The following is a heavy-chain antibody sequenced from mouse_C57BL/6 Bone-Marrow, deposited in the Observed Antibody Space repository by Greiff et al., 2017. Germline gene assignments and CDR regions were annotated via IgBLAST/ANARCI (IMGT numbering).Heavy chain of an antibody. V-gene: IGHV5-12*01. CDR1: GFTFSDYS. J-gene: IGHJ3*01. CDR3: ASPINDGYYAWFAY. CDR2: ISNGGGST. Sequence: EVHLVESGGGLVQPGGSLKLSCAASGFTFSDYSMYWVRQTPEKRLEWVAYISNGGGSTYYPHTVQGRFTISRDNAKNTLYMQMSRLKSENTAMYYCASPINDGYYAWFAYWGQGTLVTVSA. D-gene: IGHD2-3*01.